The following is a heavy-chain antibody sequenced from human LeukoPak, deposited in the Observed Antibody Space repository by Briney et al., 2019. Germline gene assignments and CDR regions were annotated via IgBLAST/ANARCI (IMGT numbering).Heavy chain of an antibody. CDR2: INSDGSST. CDR1: GFTFSSYW. V-gene: IGHV3-74*01. J-gene: IGHJ6*03. D-gene: IGHD3-9*01. Sequence: GGSLRLSCAASGFTFSSYWMHWVRQAPGKGLVWVSRINSDGSSTSYADSVKGRFTISRDNAKNTLYLQMNSLRAEDTAVYYCARVVGLRYFDWAMDVWGKGTTVTISS. CDR3: ARVVGLRYFDWAMDV.